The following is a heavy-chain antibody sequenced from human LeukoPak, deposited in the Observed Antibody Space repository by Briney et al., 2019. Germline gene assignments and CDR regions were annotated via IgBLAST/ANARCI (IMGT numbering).Heavy chain of an antibody. J-gene: IGHJ5*02. CDR2: ISSSSSYI. V-gene: IGHV3-21*01. CDR1: GFTFSSYS. Sequence: GGSLRLSCAASGFTFSSYSMNWVRQAPGKELEWVSSISSSSSYIYYADSVKGRFTISRDNAKNSLYLQMNSLRAEDTAVYYCARDLLKTYIVVVPAAFDPWGQGTLVTVSS. CDR3: ARDLLKTYIVVVPAAFDP. D-gene: IGHD2-2*01.